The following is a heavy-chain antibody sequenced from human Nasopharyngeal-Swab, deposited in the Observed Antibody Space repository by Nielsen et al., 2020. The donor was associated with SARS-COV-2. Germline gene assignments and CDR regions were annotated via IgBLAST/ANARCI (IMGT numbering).Heavy chain of an antibody. CDR2: IYTSGGT. Sequence: LRLSCPVSGGSVSTTTYYWSWIRQPAGKGLEWIGRIYTSGGTNSNPSLRSRVTMSVDTSKKLFSLRLSSVTAADTAFYYCAISEGGYSLDYWGQGTLVTVSS. D-gene: IGHD5-18*01. V-gene: IGHV4-61*02. CDR3: AISEGGYSLDY. J-gene: IGHJ4*02. CDR1: GGSVSTTTYY.